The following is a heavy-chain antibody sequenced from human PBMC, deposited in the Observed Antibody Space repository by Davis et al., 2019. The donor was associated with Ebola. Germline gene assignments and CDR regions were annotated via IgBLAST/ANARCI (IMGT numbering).Heavy chain of an antibody. CDR2: IIPIFGTA. Sequence: SVKVSCKASGGTFSSYAISWVRQAPGQGLEWMGGIIPIFGTANYAQKLQGRVTMTTDTSTNTAYMELRSLRSDDTAVYYCARAKQQLVGNWFDPWGQGTLVTVSS. V-gene: IGHV1-69*05. CDR3: ARAKQQLVGNWFDP. D-gene: IGHD6-13*01. J-gene: IGHJ5*02. CDR1: GGTFSSYA.